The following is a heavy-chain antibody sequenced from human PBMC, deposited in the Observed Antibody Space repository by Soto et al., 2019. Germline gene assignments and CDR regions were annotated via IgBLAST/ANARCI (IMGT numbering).Heavy chain of an antibody. Sequence: QGQLQESGPGVVKPSQTLSLTCTVSGGYIRSGGYYWTWMRQRPGGGLEWLAYIDSSGTTFYNSSLGSRVIISVDTSKNEFYLKLTAVSPADTAVYFCARSPPRGTDIWGQGTLITVSP. J-gene: IGHJ4*02. V-gene: IGHV4-31*03. D-gene: IGHD2-21*02. CDR1: GGYIRSGGYY. CDR2: IDSSGTT. CDR3: ARSPPRGTDI.